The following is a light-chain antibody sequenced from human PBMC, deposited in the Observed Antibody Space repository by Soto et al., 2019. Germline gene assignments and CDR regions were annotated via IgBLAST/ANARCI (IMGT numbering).Light chain of an antibody. CDR3: QQYGSPPLT. J-gene: IGKJ4*01. CDR2: DAS. CDR1: QSVSSSY. Sequence: EIVLTQSPGTLSLSPGERATLSCRASQSVSSSYLTWYQQKPGQAPRLLIYDASSRATGIPDRFSGSGSGTDFTLTISGLEPEDFAVYYCQQYGSPPLTFGGGTKVDIK. V-gene: IGKV3-20*01.